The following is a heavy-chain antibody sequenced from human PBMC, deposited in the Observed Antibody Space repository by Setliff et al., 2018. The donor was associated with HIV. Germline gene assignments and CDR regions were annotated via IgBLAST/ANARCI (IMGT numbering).Heavy chain of an antibody. CDR1: GDKFGSFD. J-gene: IGHJ6*03. D-gene: IGHD2-15*01. V-gene: IGHV1-8*01. CDR3: ARGIDILVKMGIYYHYMDV. CDR2: VYASTGHT. Sequence: GGSLRLSCVVSGDKFGSFDINWVRQASGQGLEWVGWVYASTGHTAYARKFEGRVTMTWDPSTGIGYMELNSLRADDTAVYYCARGIDILVKMGIYYHYMDVWGKGTTVTVSS.